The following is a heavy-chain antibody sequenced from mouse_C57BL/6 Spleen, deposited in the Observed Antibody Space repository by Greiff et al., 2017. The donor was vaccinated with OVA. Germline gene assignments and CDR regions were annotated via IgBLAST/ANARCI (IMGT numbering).Heavy chain of an antibody. CDR1: GFTFSDYG. J-gene: IGHJ3*01. Sequence: DVMLVESGGGLVKPGGSLKLSCAASGFTFSDYGMHWVRQAPEKGLEWVAYISSGSSTIYYADTVKGRFTISRDNAKNTLFLQMTRLRSEDTAMYYCARTNYYGSSLEAWFAYWGQGTLVTVSA. CDR3: ARTNYYGSSLEAWFAY. CDR2: ISSGSSTI. V-gene: IGHV5-17*01. D-gene: IGHD1-1*01.